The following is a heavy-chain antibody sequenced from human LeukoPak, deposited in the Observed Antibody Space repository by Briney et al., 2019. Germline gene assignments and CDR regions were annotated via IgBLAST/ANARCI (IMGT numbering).Heavy chain of an antibody. CDR2: ISGSGGST. CDR3: AKRITVVARGAFDF. V-gene: IGHV3-23*01. Sequence: GGSLRLSCAASGFTFSGYAMSWVRQAPGKGLEWVSSISGSGGSTFYADSVKGRFTISRDNSKNTLYLQMNSLRAEDTAIYYCAKRITVVARGAFDFWGQGTMVTVSS. J-gene: IGHJ3*01. D-gene: IGHD1-14*01. CDR1: GFTFSGYA.